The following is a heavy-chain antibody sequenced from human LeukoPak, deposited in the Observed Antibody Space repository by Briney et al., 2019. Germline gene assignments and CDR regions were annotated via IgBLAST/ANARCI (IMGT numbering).Heavy chain of an antibody. CDR3: ARDGVRGAYYYDSSGYYDY. J-gene: IGHJ4*02. V-gene: IGHV4-39*07. D-gene: IGHD3-22*01. Sequence: PSGTLSLTCAVSGGSISSSSYYWGWIRQPPGKGLEWIGSIYYSGSTYYNPSLKSRVTISVDTSKNQFSLKLSSVTAADTAVYYCARDGVRGAYYYDSSGYYDYWGQGTLVTVSS. CDR1: GGSISSSSYY. CDR2: IYYSGST.